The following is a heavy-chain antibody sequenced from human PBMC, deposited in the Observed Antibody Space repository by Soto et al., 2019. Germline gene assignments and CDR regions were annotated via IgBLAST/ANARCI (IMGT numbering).Heavy chain of an antibody. J-gene: IGHJ3*02. Sequence: PSDTLSLTCAVYGGSFSGYYWSWIRQPPGKGLEWNGEINHSGSTNYNPSLKTRGTTTVDASKNQFSLKLSTVTAAGTALYYCARGGGITGTIFLQAGHNDAFDIWGQGTMVTVSS. D-gene: IGHD1-7*01. V-gene: IGHV4-34*01. CDR3: ARGGGITGTIFLQAGHNDAFDI. CDR2: INHSGST. CDR1: GGSFSGYY.